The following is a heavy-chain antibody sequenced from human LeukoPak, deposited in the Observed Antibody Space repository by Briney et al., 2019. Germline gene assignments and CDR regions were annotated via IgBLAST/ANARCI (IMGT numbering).Heavy chain of an antibody. CDR3: ARPGVGATNAFDI. Sequence: GESLKISCKGSGYSFTSYWIGWVRQMPGKGLEWMGIIYPGDSDTRYSPSFHGQVTISADKSISTAYLQWSSLKASDTAMYSCARPGVGATNAFDIWGQGTMVPVSS. J-gene: IGHJ3*02. CDR2: IYPGDSDT. CDR1: GYSFTSYW. V-gene: IGHV5-51*01. D-gene: IGHD1-26*01.